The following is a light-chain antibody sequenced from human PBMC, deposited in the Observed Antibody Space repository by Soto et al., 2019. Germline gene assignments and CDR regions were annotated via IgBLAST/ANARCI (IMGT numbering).Light chain of an antibody. Sequence: QSALTQPASVSGSPGQSITISCTGPSSDVGTYNLVSWYQQHPDKAPKVILYEGTKRPSGVSPRFSGSQSGNTASLTISGLKVEDEADYYCCSSGGSPTYVFGTGTKLTVL. J-gene: IGLJ1*01. CDR3: CSSGGSPTYV. CDR2: EGT. V-gene: IGLV2-23*01. CDR1: SSDVGTYNL.